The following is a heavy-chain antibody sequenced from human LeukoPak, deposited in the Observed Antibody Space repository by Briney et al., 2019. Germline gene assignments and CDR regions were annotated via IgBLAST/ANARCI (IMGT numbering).Heavy chain of an antibody. D-gene: IGHD3-22*01. CDR3: ARELRYYDSSGSFDY. J-gene: IGHJ4*02. CDR2: ISYDGSNK. Sequence: GGSLRLSCAASGFTFSSYAMHWVRQAPGKGLEWVAVISYDGSNKYYADSVKGRFTTSRDNSKNTLYLQMNSLRAEDTAVYYCARELRYYDSSGSFDYWGQGTLVTVSS. V-gene: IGHV3-30-3*01. CDR1: GFTFSSYA.